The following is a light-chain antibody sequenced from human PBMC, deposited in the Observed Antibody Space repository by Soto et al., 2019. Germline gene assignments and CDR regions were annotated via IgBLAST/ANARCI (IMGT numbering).Light chain of an antibody. CDR1: HNINTY. J-gene: IGKJ5*01. CDR3: QLSDSSLT. CDR2: AAF. V-gene: IGKV1-39*01. Sequence: DIQIPQSPSSLSASVGDRVAISCRASHNINTYLNWYQQRPGKATRFLIYAAFSVQGGVPSRFSGSGSGTDFTLTISSLQPEDFATYYCQLSDSSLTFGQGTRLEIK.